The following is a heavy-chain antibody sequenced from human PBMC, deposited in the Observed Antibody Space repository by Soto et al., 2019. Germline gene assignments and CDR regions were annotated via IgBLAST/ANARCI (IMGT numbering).Heavy chain of an antibody. CDR3: TRSASAEIATMHYCGL. V-gene: IGHV1-69*01. CDR1: GGIFNSYA. D-gene: IGHD2-21*01. CDR2: IIPMFGSA. J-gene: IGHJ4*02. Sequence: QVQLVQSGADVQRPGSSVKVSCKVSGGIFNSYAISWVRQAPGQGLEWMGAIIPMFGSATYAQKVRGRATITADESTGTVYMELSSLGSEGTAMYYCTRSASAEIATMHYCGLWGQGNLVTVSS.